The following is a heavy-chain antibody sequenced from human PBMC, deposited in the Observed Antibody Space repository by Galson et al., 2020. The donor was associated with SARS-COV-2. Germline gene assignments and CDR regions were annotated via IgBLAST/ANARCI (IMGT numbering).Heavy chain of an antibody. CDR2: INPSGGST. J-gene: IGHJ4*02. CDR1: GYTFTSYY. CDR3: ARDRSPRGLWFGELLISYFDY. Sequence: GESLKISCKASGYTFTSYYMHWVRQAPGQGLEWMGIINPSGGSTSYAQKFQGRVTMTRDTSTSTVYMELSSLRSEDTAVYYCARDRSPRGLWFGELLISYFDYWGQGTLVTVSS. V-gene: IGHV1-46*01. D-gene: IGHD3-10*01.